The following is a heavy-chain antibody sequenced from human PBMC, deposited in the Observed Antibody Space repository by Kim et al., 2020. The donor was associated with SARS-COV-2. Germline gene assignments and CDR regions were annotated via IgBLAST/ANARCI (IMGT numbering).Heavy chain of an antibody. Sequence: NYEQKIKGRVTITADESTSTAYMEVSSLRSEDTAVYYCARGWAGGSQFDYWGQGTLVTVSS. J-gene: IGHJ4*02. CDR3: ARGWAGGSQFDY. D-gene: IGHD2-8*02. V-gene: IGHV1-69*01.